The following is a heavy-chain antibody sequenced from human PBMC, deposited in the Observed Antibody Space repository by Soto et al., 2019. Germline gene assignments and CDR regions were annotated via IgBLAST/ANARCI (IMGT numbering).Heavy chain of an antibody. CDR2: ISGTSSYI. Sequence: GGSLRLSCAASGFTFGDYYMSWIRQAPGKGLEWVSYISGTSSYINYADSVKGRFTISRDNAKNSLYLQMNSLRAEDTAVYYCARDVQQLASYWGQGTLVTVSS. D-gene: IGHD6-13*01. J-gene: IGHJ4*02. CDR3: ARDVQQLASY. CDR1: GFTFGDYY. V-gene: IGHV3-11*06.